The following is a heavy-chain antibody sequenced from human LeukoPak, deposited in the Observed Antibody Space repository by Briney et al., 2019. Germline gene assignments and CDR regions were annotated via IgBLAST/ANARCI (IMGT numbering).Heavy chain of an antibody. Sequence: GGSLRLSCAASGFTFSNFAMSWIRQAPGKGLEWVSALNGDNTYYADSVKGRFTVSRDNSKNTLYLQMNSLTAENTAVYYCVREATGYSFADYWGQGTLVSVSS. J-gene: IGHJ4*02. CDR2: LNGDNT. V-gene: IGHV3-23*01. CDR1: GFTFSNFA. D-gene: IGHD1-26*01. CDR3: VREATGYSFADY.